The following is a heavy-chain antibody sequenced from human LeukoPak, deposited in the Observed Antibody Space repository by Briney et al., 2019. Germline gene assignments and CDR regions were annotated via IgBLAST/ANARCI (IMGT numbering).Heavy chain of an antibody. CDR2: ISSSTSTM. V-gene: IGHV3-48*02. CDR1: GFTFSDYS. Sequence: PGGSLRLSCVASGFTFSDYSMNWVRQAPGKGLEWVSYISSSTSTMYYADSVKGRFTISRDNAKNSLYLQMDSLRDEDTAVYYCARTDSGYYQYWGQGTLVTVSS. J-gene: IGHJ4*02. D-gene: IGHD3-22*01. CDR3: ARTDSGYYQY.